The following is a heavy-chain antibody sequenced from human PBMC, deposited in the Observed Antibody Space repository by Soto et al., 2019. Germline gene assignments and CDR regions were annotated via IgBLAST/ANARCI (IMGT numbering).Heavy chain of an antibody. CDR2: IKSKADGGTT. CDR3: TTGFWSPQYYYYAMDV. D-gene: IGHD3-3*01. J-gene: IGHJ6*02. V-gene: IGHV3-15*07. CDR1: SFSIRNAW. Sequence: GGSLRLSYGASSFSIRNAWMNCVRQAPGKGLEWVGRIKSKADGGTTDYATPVKDRFTISRDDSEPTLYLQMNSLRTEDTAVYYCTTGFWSPQYYYYAMDVWGQGTTVTVSS.